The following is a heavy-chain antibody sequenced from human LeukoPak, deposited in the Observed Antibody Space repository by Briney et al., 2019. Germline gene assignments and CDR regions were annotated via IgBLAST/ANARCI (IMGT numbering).Heavy chain of an antibody. V-gene: IGHV3-20*04. CDR3: ASELPYYYYSTGEGAGGFYFDY. J-gene: IGHJ4*02. CDR2: INWNGQSA. D-gene: IGHD3-22*01. CDR1: GFIFDGFG. Sequence: GGSLRLSCAASGFIFDGFGMSWVRQVPGKGLEWLSSINWNGQSADYADSVKGRFTISRDNAKNSLHLQMNSLRPEDTALYYCASELPYYYYSTGEGAGGFYFDYWGQGTLVIVSS.